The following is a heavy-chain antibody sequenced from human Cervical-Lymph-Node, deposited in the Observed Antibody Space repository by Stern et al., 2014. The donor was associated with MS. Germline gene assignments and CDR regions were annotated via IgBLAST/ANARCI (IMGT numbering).Heavy chain of an antibody. CDR3: AREKSDCSGGSCFSSLDY. V-gene: IGHV1-69*11. CDR2: ILPILDTT. J-gene: IGHJ4*02. Sequence: QVQLVQSGAEVKKPGSSVKVSCKSSGGTFSTHAISWVRQAPGQGLERLGRILPILDTTDDAKRFQGRLAIDADESTDTAYMELRSLTPDDTAVYYCAREKSDCSGGSCFSSLDYWGQGTLVTVSS. CDR1: GGTFSTHA. D-gene: IGHD2-15*01.